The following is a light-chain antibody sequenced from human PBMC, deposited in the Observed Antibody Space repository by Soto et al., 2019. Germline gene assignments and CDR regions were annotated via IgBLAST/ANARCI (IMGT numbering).Light chain of an antibody. CDR2: GAS. CDR1: QSVISTY. V-gene: IGKV3-20*01. CDR3: QQYGSSPIT. J-gene: IGKJ5*01. Sequence: EIVLTQSPGTLSLYPGERATLSCRASQSVISTYLAGYQQKPGQAPRLLIYGASSRATGIPDRFSGSGSGKDFTLTISRLEPEDFAVYYCQQYGSSPITFGQGTRLEIK.